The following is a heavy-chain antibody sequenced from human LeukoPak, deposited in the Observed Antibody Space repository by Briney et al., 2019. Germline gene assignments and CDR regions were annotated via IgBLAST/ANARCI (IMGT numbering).Heavy chain of an antibody. Sequence: PGGSLRLSSAASGFTFSSYAMSWVRQAPGKGLEWVSAISGSGGSTYYADSVKGRFTISRDNSKNTLYLQMNSLRAEDTAVYYCAKSGGYYDSSGYLDYWGQGTLVTVSS. CDR3: AKSGGYYDSSGYLDY. D-gene: IGHD3-22*01. CDR1: GFTFSSYA. J-gene: IGHJ4*02. V-gene: IGHV3-23*01. CDR2: ISGSGGST.